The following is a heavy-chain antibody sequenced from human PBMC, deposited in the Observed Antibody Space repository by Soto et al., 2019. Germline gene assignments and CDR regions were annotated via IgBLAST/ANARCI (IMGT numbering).Heavy chain of an antibody. CDR3: ARDSSPGQAGTSVL. CDR1: GYTFTSYG. CDR2: ISAYNGNT. D-gene: IGHD6-13*01. V-gene: IGHV1-18*01. J-gene: IGHJ3*01. Sequence: GASVKVSCKASGYTFTSYGISWVRQAPGQGLEWMGWISAYNGNTNYAQKLQGRVTMTTDTSTSTAYMELRSLRSDDTAVYYCARDSSPGQAGTSVLWGQGTMVTVSS.